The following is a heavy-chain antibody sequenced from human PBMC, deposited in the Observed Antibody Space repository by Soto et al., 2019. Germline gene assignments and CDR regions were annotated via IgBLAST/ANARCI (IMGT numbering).Heavy chain of an antibody. J-gene: IGHJ6*02. CDR2: MYSAGET. V-gene: IGHV3-53*01. CDR1: GFRISDAY. Sequence: GGSLRLSCAASGFRISDAYMTWVRQAPGKGLEWVSVMYSAGETYYAGSVRGRFTVSRDNSKNTMFLQMNSLRAEDTAVYYCSRDAPFDVWGQGTTVPVSS. CDR3: SRDAPFDV.